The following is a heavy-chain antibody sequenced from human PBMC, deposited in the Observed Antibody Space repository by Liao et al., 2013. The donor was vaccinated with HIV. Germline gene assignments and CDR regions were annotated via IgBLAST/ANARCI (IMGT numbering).Heavy chain of an antibody. J-gene: IGHJ4*02. Sequence: QVQLQESGSGLVKPSETLSLTCTVSGGSISTYYWSWIRQPPGKGLEWIGYIYYTGSTNYNPSLKSRVTISVDTSENQFSLKLTSVTAADTAVYYCANLGVARDYWGQGTLVTVSS. V-gene: IGHV4-59*08. CDR1: GGSISTYY. CDR2: IYYTGST. CDR3: ANLGVARDY. D-gene: IGHD3-3*01.